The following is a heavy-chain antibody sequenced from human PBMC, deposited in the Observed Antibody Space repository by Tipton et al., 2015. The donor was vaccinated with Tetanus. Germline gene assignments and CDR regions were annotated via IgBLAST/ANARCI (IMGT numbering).Heavy chain of an antibody. CDR3: ARGLDQYKSGNY. CDR1: GGSISSRSYY. Sequence: TLSLTCTVSGGSISSRSYYWSWIRQHPVKGLEWIGYIYYTGSTYYNPSLKSRVIISVDTSENQLSLKLRSVTAADTALYYCARGLDQYKSGNYWGQGPLVTVSS. J-gene: IGHJ4*02. V-gene: IGHV4-31*03. D-gene: IGHD1-1*01. CDR2: IYYTGST.